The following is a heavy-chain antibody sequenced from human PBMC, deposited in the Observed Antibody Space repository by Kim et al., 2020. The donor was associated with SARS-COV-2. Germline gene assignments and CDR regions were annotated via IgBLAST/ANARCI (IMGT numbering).Heavy chain of an antibody. J-gene: IGHJ4*02. Sequence: ASVKVSCKASGYTFTGYYMHWVRQAPGQGLEWMGWINPNSGGTNYAQKFQGRVTMTRDTSISTAYMELSSLRSDDTAVYYCARPHSSSWYLDYWGQGTLVTVSS. CDR2: INPNSGGT. D-gene: IGHD6-13*01. V-gene: IGHV1-2*02. CDR3: ARPHSSSWYLDY. CDR1: GYTFTGYY.